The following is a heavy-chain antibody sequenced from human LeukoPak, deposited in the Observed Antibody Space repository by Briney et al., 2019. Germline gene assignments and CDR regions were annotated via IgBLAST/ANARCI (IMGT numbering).Heavy chain of an antibody. CDR1: GGPIYSSSYY. D-gene: IGHD3-10*01. CDR2: IYYSGST. Sequence: PSETLSLTCAVSGGPIYSSSYYWGWIRQPPGKGLEWIGSIYYSGSTYYNPSLKSRLTISVDTSKDQFSLNLNSMTAADTAVYYCARHIRFGQPFYFDYWGQGTLVTVSS. V-gene: IGHV4-39*01. J-gene: IGHJ4*02. CDR3: ARHIRFGQPFYFDY.